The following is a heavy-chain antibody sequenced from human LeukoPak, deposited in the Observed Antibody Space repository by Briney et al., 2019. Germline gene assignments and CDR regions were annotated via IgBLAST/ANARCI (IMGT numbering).Heavy chain of an antibody. CDR1: GFTLSGCS. CDR3: ARARPGYYFDY. CDR2: ISSTSTTI. V-gene: IGHV3-48*02. D-gene: IGHD1-14*01. Sequence: PGGSLRLSCAAPGFTLSGCSMNWVRQAPGKGLEWVSYISSTSTTITYADSVKGRFTISRDDAKNSLYLQMNGLRDEDTAVYYCARARPGYYFDYWGQGTLVTVSS. J-gene: IGHJ4*02.